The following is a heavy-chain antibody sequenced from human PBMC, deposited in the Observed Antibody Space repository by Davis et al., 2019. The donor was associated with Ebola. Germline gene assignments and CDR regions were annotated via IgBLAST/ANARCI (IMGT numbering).Heavy chain of an antibody. CDR2: IAYDGTTQ. CDR1: GFTFRNYA. Sequence: GESPKISCAASGFTFRNYAIHWVRQAPGKGLEWVAVIAYDGTTQYYADSVKGRFTISRDNSKNTLYLQMNSLRDEDTAVYYCARDGLAAGGVTMKCLDYWGHGTLVTVSS. V-gene: IGHV3-30*14. CDR3: ARDGLAAGGVTMKCLDY. D-gene: IGHD3-22*01. J-gene: IGHJ4*01.